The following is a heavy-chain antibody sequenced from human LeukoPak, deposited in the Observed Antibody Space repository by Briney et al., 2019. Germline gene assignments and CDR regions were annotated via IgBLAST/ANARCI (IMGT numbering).Heavy chain of an antibody. D-gene: IGHD3-22*01. CDR1: EFTFTSYN. CDR2: ISTSSSTI. CDR3: VRDYYDSSGYYKGSH. J-gene: IGHJ4*02. V-gene: IGHV3-48*04. Sequence: GGSLRLSCATSEFTFTSYNMNWVRQAPGKGLEWISYISTSSSTIYYADSVKGRFTISRDNAKNSLYLQMNSLRAEDTAVYYCVRDYYDSSGYYKGSHWGQGTLVTVS.